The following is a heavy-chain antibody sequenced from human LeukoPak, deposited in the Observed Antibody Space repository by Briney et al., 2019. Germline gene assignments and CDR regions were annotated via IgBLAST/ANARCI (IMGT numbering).Heavy chain of an antibody. CDR3: TTGYSNYLRYYYYFYMDV. D-gene: IGHD4-11*01. J-gene: IGHJ6*03. Sequence: GGSLRLSCAASGFSFSRAWMNWVRQAPGKGLEWVGRLKSKRDGGTTDYAAPVKGRFTISRDDLKETLYLQMNSLKTEDTAVYYCTTGYSNYLRYYYYFYMDVWGKGTTVTVSS. CDR1: GFSFSRAW. V-gene: IGHV3-15*01. CDR2: LKSKRDGGTT.